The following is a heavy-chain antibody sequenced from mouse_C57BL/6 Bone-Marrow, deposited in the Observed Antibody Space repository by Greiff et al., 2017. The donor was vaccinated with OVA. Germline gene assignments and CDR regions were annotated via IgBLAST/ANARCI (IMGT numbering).Heavy chain of an antibody. D-gene: IGHD1-1*01. Sequence: VQLVESGPGLVQPSQSLSITCTVSGFSLTSYGVHWVRQSPGKGLEWLGVIWSGGSTDYNAAFISRLSISKDNSKSQIFFKMNSLQADDTAIYYCARMGGTSYWYFDVWGTGTTVTVSS. CDR3: ARMGGTSYWYFDV. CDR1: GFSLTSYG. V-gene: IGHV2-2*01. J-gene: IGHJ1*03. CDR2: IWSGGST.